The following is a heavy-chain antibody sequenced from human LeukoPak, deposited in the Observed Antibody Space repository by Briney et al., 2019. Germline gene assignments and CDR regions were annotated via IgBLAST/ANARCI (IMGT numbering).Heavy chain of an antibody. CDR1: GFTFSSYE. CDR3: AKDENHFWSGYYSNYFDP. CDR2: ISGSGGTT. J-gene: IGHJ5*02. V-gene: IGHV3-23*01. Sequence: GGSLRLSCAASGFTFSSYEMNWVRQAPGKGLEWVSGISGSGGTTNYADSVKGRFTISRDNSKNTLYLQMNGLRGEDTAVYYCAKDENHFWSGYYSNYFDPWGQGTLVTVSS. D-gene: IGHD3-3*02.